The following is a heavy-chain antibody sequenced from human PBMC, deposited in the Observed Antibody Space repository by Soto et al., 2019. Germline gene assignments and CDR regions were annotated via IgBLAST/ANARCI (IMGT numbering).Heavy chain of an antibody. CDR2: ISAYNGNT. J-gene: IGHJ6*02. V-gene: IGHV1-18*04. CDR3: ARLGVTTSVYYYTMDV. CDR1: GFGLINYG. Sequence: EASVKVSCKASGFGLINYGFTWVRQAPGHGLEWMGWISAYNGNTIYAQNLQGRLTMTRDTSTSTAYMELRSLRSDDTAVYYCARLGVTTSVYYYTMDVWGQGTTVTVSS. D-gene: IGHD4-4*01.